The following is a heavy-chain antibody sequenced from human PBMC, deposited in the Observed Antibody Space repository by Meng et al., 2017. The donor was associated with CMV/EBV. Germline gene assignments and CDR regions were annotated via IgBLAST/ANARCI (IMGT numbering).Heavy chain of an antibody. CDR3: ARWTYSSGWRTMYYFDY. CDR2: IYYSGST. V-gene: IGHV4-39*07. D-gene: IGHD6-19*01. Sequence: LRLSCTVSGGSISSRSYYWGWIRQPPGKGLEWIGSIYYSGSTYYNPSLKSRVTISVDTSKNQFSLKLSSVTAADTAVYYCARWTYSSGWRTMYYFDYWGQGTLVTVSS. J-gene: IGHJ4*02. CDR1: GGSISSRSYY.